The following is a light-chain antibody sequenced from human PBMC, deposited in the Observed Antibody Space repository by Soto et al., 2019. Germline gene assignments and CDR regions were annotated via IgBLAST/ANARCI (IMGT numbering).Light chain of an antibody. CDR2: WAS. J-gene: IGKJ4*01. CDR1: QSVLYSSDNKNY. V-gene: IGKV4-1*01. CDR3: QHYYTTPLT. Sequence: DIVMTQSPDSLAVSLGERATINCKTSQSVLYSSDNKNYLAWYQQKPGQPPKLLISWASTRESGVPDRFSGSGSGTDFTLTISSMQAEDVAVYYCQHYYTTPLTFGGGTQVEIK.